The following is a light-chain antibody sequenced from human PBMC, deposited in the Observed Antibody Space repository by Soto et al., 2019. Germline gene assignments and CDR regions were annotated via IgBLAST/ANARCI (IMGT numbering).Light chain of an antibody. Sequence: ELVLTQAPVTLSLSPGDRATLSCRASQSVSNSYLAWYQQRPGQAPRLLIYGASSRAAGIPDRFSGNGSGTDFTLTISRLEPEDFAVYYCQHYGSSPLTFGGGTKVDIK. CDR1: QSVSNSY. J-gene: IGKJ4*01. V-gene: IGKV3-20*01. CDR3: QHYGSSPLT. CDR2: GAS.